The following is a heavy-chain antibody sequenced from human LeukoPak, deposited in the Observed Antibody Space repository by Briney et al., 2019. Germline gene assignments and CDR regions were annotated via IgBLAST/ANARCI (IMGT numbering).Heavy chain of an antibody. D-gene: IGHD6-19*01. V-gene: IGHV1-24*01. CDR3: ATQLAGVAVAGLYYFDY. Sequence: ASVKVSCKVSGYTLTELSMHWVRQAPGKGLEWMGGFDPEDGETIYAQKFQGRVTMTEDTSTDTAYMELSSLRSEDTAVYYCATQLAGVAVAGLYYFDYWGQGTLVTVSS. CDR2: FDPEDGET. J-gene: IGHJ4*02. CDR1: GYTLTELS.